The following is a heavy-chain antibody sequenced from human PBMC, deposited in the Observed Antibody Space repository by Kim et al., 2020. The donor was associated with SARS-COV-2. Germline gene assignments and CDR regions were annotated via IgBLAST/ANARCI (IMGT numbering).Heavy chain of an antibody. CDR3: ARAFGSGSYYNPPWYFDL. J-gene: IGHJ2*01. D-gene: IGHD3-10*01. CDR2: IIPIFGTA. V-gene: IGHV1-69*13. Sequence: SVKVSCKASGGTFSSYAISWVRQAPGQGLEWMGGIIPIFGTANYAQKFQGRVTITADESTSTAYMELSSLRSEDTAVYYCARAFGSGSYYNPPWYFDLWGRGTLVTVSS. CDR1: GGTFSSYA.